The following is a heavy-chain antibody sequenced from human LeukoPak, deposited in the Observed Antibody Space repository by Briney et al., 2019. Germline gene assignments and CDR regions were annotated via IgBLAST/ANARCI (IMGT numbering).Heavy chain of an antibody. CDR3: ARADGRITIFGVVPNYFDY. CDR1: GFTFSSYS. CDR2: ISRSSSYI. D-gene: IGHD3-3*01. J-gene: IGHJ4*02. Sequence: PGGSLRLSCAASGFTFSSYSMNWVRQAPGKGLEWVSSISRSSSYIYYADSVKGRFTISRDNAKNSLYLQMNSLRAEDTAVYYCARADGRITIFGVVPNYFDYWGQGTLVTVSS. V-gene: IGHV3-21*01.